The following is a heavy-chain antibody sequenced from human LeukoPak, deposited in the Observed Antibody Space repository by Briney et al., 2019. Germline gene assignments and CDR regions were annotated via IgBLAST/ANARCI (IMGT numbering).Heavy chain of an antibody. Sequence: GGSLRLSCAASGFTFSSYSMNWVRQAPGKGLEWVANIKQDGSEKYYVDSVKGRFTISRDNAKNSLYLQMDSLRAEDTAVYYCARDLGWLDYWGQGTLVTVSS. V-gene: IGHV3-7*01. CDR3: ARDLGWLDY. J-gene: IGHJ4*02. CDR2: IKQDGSEK. D-gene: IGHD6-19*01. CDR1: GFTFSSYS.